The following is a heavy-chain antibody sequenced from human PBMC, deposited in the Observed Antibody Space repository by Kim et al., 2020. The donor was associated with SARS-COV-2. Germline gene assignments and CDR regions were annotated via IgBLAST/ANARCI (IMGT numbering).Heavy chain of an antibody. V-gene: IGHV4-59*08. CDR2: ISYSGST. CDR3: SRRETTISAFDI. D-gene: IGHD4-17*01. J-gene: IGHJ3*02. Sequence: SETLSLTCTVSGDPISSYYWSWIRQPPGKGLEWIGYISYSGSTYYSPSLKSRVTISLDTSKKQFSLKLTSVTAADTAVYYCSRRETTISAFDIWGQGTMVTVSS. CDR1: GDPISSYY.